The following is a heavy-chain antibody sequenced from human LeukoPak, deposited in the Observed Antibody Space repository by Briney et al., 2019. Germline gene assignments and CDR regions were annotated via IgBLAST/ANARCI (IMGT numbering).Heavy chain of an antibody. Sequence: SVKVSCKASGGTFSSHAISWVRQAPGQGLEWVGGIIPIFGTTNYAQKFQGRVTMTRNTSISTAYMELSSLRSEDTAVYYCARRRPRYCSSTSCYCWFDPWGQGTLVTVSS. CDR2: IIPIFGTT. D-gene: IGHD2-2*01. V-gene: IGHV1-69*05. CDR3: ARRRPRYCSSTSCYCWFDP. J-gene: IGHJ5*02. CDR1: GGTFSSHA.